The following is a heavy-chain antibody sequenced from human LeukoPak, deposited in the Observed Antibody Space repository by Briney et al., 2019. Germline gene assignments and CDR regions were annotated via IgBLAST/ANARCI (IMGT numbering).Heavy chain of an antibody. V-gene: IGHV4-61*02. J-gene: IGHJ4*02. CDR1: GGSISSGSYY. D-gene: IGHD6-19*01. CDR3: AREEQWLVRSFDY. CDR2: IYTSGST. Sequence: SETLSLTCTVPGGSISSGSYYWSWIRQPAGKGLEWIGRIYTSGSTNYNPSLKSRVTISVDTSKNQFSLKLSSVTAADTAVYYCAREEQWLVRSFDYWGQGTLVTVSS.